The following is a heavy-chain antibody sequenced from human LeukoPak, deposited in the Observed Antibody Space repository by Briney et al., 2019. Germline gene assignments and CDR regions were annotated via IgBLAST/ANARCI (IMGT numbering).Heavy chain of an antibody. CDR1: GGSISSSSFY. V-gene: IGHV4-39*01. CDR3: SRHIRYGGNSNWFDP. Sequence: SETLSLTCTVSGGSISSSSFYWGWIRQPPGKGLEWIGSIYYSGSTYYNPSLKSRVTLSVDTSKNQFSLKPSSVTAANRLVYYCSRHIRYGGNSNWFDPWGQGTLVTVSS. CDR2: IYYSGST. J-gene: IGHJ5*02. D-gene: IGHD4-23*01.